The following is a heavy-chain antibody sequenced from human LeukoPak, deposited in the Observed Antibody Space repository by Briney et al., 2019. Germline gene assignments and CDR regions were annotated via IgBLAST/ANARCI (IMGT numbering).Heavy chain of an antibody. CDR3: ARAEDYDDSGFVVGFDV. CDR1: GFTFSTYG. V-gene: IGHV3-33*01. CDR2: IWYDGSNK. D-gene: IGHD3-22*01. J-gene: IGHJ3*01. Sequence: QPGRSLRLSCAASGFTFSTYGMHWVRQAPGKGLEWVAVIWYDGSNKYYVDSVKGRFTISRDNSKNTLYLQMNSLRAEDTAVYYCARAEDYDDSGFVVGFDVWGQGTMVTVSS.